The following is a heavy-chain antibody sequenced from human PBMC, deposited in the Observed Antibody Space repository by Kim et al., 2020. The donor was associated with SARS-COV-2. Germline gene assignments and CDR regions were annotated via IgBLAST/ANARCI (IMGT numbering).Heavy chain of an antibody. CDR3: ARRLPGFRTLEY. J-gene: IGHJ4*02. CDR1: GFTFRTYW. D-gene: IGHD2-2*01. CDR2: IKEDGSEA. Sequence: GGSLRLSCAASGFTFRTYWMTWVRQAPGKGLEWLANIKEDGSEAYYVDSVKGRFTVSRDNAKNSLYLQINSLRVEDTAVYYCARRLPGFRTLEYWGQGTLVTVSS. V-gene: IGHV3-7*01.